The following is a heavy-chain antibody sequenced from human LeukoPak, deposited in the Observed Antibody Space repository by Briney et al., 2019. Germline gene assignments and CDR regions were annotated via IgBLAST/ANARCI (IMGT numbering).Heavy chain of an antibody. CDR3: ARDRYSSGWADAFDI. CDR2: ITSSSAYI. D-gene: IGHD6-19*01. CDR1: GFTFSSYA. Sequence: GGSLRLSCAASGFTFSSYAMSWVRQAPGKGLEWVSSITSSSAYIYYTDSVKGRFTISRDNAKNSLYLQMDGLRAEDTAVYYCARDRYSSGWADAFDIWGQGTMVTVSS. J-gene: IGHJ3*02. V-gene: IGHV3-21*01.